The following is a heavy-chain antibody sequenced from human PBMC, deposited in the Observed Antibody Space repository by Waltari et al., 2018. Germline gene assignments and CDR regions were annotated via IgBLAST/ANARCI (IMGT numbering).Heavy chain of an antibody. Sequence: QVQLQESGPGLVKPSETLSLTCTVSGGSISSYYWRWIRQPAGQGLEWIGRIYTSGSTNYNPSLKSRVTMSVDTSKNQFSLKLSSVTAADTAVYYCARERTVAGYSYYYYYMDVWGKGTTVTVSS. CDR2: IYTSGST. D-gene: IGHD6-19*01. J-gene: IGHJ6*03. CDR3: ARERTVAGYSYYYYYMDV. V-gene: IGHV4-4*07. CDR1: GGSISSYY.